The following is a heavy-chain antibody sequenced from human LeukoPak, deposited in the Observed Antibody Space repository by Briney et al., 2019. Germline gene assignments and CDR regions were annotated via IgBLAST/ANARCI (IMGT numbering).Heavy chain of an antibody. D-gene: IGHD2-15*01. CDR1: GFTVSTNC. CDR3: VKDRRYCSGGSCYGMDV. V-gene: IGHV3-30*18. Sequence: GGSLRLSCAASGFTVSTNCMTWVRQAPGKGLEWVAVISYDGNNKDYADSVKGRVTISRDNSRNTLSLQMNSLRAEDTAVYYCVKDRRYCSGGSCYGMDVWGQGTTVTVSS. J-gene: IGHJ6*02. CDR2: ISYDGNNK.